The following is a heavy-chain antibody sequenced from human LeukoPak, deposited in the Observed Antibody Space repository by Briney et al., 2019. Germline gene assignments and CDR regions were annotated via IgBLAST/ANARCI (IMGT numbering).Heavy chain of an antibody. CDR2: VNTDGIYT. Sequence: PGGSLRLSCAVSGFTFSNYWMHWVRQAPGKGLVWVSRVNTDGIYTTYADSVKGRFTISRDNAKNTLFLQMNRLTVEDTAVYYCTKDLTGEVDYWGQGILVTVSS. V-gene: IGHV3-74*01. CDR3: TKDLTGEVDY. CDR1: GFTFSNYW. D-gene: IGHD7-27*01. J-gene: IGHJ4*02.